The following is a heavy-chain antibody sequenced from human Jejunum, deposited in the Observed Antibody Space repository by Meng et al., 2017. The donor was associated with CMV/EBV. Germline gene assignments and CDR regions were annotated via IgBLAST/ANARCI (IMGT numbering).Heavy chain of an antibody. CDR2: DNSGGAI. J-gene: IGHJ4*02. CDR3: AKLRSGPRSPLDS. V-gene: IGHV3-53*01. CDR1: GFTVSSTY. D-gene: IGHD1-1*01. Sequence: AMSGFTVSSTYMTWVRQTPGKGLQWVSIDNSGGAIYYAESVKGRFTISRDNAKNTLYLQMNGLRAEDTALYYCAKLRSGPRSPLDSWGQGTLVTVSS.